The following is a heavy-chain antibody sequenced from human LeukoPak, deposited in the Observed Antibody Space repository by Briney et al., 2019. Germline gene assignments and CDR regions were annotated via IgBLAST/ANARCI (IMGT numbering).Heavy chain of an antibody. CDR2: ISSSSSYI. D-gene: IGHD2-2*01. CDR1: GFTFSSYS. Sequence: GGPLRLSCAASGFTFSSYSMNWVPQAPGKGLEWVSSISSSSSYIYYADSVKGRFTISRDNAKNSLYLQVNSLRAEDTAVYYCARSVPAASRAWFDPWGQGTLVTVSS. V-gene: IGHV3-21*01. J-gene: IGHJ5*02. CDR3: ARSVPAASRAWFDP.